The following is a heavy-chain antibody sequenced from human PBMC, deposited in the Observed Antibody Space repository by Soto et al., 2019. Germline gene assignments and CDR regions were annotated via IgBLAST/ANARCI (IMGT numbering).Heavy chain of an antibody. Sequence: QVHLVESGGGVVQPGRSLRLSCAASGFTFSRYGMNWVRQAPGKGLEWVAGIGHDGSAKYYADSVKGRLTISRDNSKNTMNVEMNTLRVESTAVYYCACDRVSYSGYGDAFDFCGEGTIVTVS. D-gene: IGHD5-12*01. V-gene: IGHV3-33*01. CDR3: ACDRVSYSGYGDAFDF. CDR1: GFTFSRYG. J-gene: IGHJ3*01. CDR2: IGHDGSAK.